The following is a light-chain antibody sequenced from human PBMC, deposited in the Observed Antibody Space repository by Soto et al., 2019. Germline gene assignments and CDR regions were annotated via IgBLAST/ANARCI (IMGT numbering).Light chain of an antibody. CDR3: SSYAGSNNLV. CDR2: DVT. V-gene: IGLV2-11*01. J-gene: IGLJ2*01. Sequence: QSVLTQPRSVSGSPGQSVTISCTGTISDVAGYNYVSWYQHHPGKAPKLLISDVTKRPSWVPDRFSGSKSGSTASLTISELQAENEADYYSSSYAGSNNLVFGGGTKLTVL. CDR1: ISDVAGYNY.